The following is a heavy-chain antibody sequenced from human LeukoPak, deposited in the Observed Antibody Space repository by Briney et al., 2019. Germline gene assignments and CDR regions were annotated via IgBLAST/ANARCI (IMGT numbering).Heavy chain of an antibody. CDR3: ARDGYNSGYFDD. CDR1: GASISSGGYY. Sequence: SQTLSLTCTVSGASISSGGYYWNWIRQPPGKGLEWIGYIYYSRSTSYGPSLKSRLTISVDTSKNQFSLKLSAVTAADTAVYYCARDGYNSGYFDDWGQGTLVTVSS. D-gene: IGHD5-24*01. V-gene: IGHV4-30-4*01. J-gene: IGHJ4*02. CDR2: IYYSRST.